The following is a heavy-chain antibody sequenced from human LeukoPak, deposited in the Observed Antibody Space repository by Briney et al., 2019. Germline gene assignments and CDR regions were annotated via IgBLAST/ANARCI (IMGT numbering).Heavy chain of an antibody. CDR2: ITPNSDGT. Sequence: ASVRVSCKASGYTFTDYYVHWVRQAPGQGLEWMGCITPNSDGTEYTQKFQGRVTMTRDTSISTAYMELSRLRSDDTAVYYCARHGNWNYGSYWGQGTLVTVSS. CDR1: GYTFTDYY. V-gene: IGHV1-2*02. D-gene: IGHD1-7*01. CDR3: ARHGNWNYGSY. J-gene: IGHJ4*02.